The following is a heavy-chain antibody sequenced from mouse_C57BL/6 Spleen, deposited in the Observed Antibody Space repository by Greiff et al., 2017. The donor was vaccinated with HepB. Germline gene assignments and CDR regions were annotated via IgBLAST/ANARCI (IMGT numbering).Heavy chain of an antibody. V-gene: IGHV5-4*03. J-gene: IGHJ2*01. CDR3: ARGGYYGSSYVDY. Sequence: EVKLMESGGGLVKPGGSLKLSCAASGFTFSSYAMSWVRQTPEKRLEWVATISDGGSYTYYPDNVKGRFTISRDNAKNNLYLQMSHLKSEDTAMYYCARGGYYGSSYVDYWGQGTTLTVSS. CDR1: GFTFSSYA. CDR2: ISDGGSYT. D-gene: IGHD1-1*01.